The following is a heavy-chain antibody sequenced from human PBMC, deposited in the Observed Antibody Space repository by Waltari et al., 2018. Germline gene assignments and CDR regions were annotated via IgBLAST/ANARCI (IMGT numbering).Heavy chain of an antibody. J-gene: IGHJ5*02. CDR2: IWFDGSAK. V-gene: IGHV3-33*01. CDR1: GFPFDGYG. CDR3: ARDMHSSSSALGWLDP. D-gene: IGHD6-6*01. Sequence: QVQLVESGGGVVQSGRALRLSWVAAGFPFDGYGMHWVRQAPGKALEWVALIWFDGSAKYYADSVKGRFTVSRDNSKNTFYLQLNSLRAEDTAVYYCARDMHSSSSALGWLDPWGQGTLVTVSS.